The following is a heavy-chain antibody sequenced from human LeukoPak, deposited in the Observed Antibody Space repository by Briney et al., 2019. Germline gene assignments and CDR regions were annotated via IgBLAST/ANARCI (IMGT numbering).Heavy chain of an antibody. CDR2: IYPGDSEI. J-gene: IGHJ4*02. V-gene: IGHV5-51*01. CDR1: GNSFTNFW. Sequence: GESLRISCKASGNSFTNFWIGWVRQMPGKGLDWMGVIYPGDSEIRYSPSFQGQVIISADKSISTAYLQWSSLKASDTAMYYYACGTGVALRGAHWGQGSLVTVSS. CDR3: ACGTGVALRGAH. D-gene: IGHD1-26*01.